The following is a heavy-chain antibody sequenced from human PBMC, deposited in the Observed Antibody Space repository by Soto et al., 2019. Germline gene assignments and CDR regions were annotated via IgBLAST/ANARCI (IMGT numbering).Heavy chain of an antibody. CDR1: GYTFTSYG. J-gene: IGHJ5*02. D-gene: IGHD6-6*01. CDR3: ARSTFEDSSSSGFKNWFDP. V-gene: IGHV1-18*04. CDR2: ISAYNGNT. Sequence: ASVKVSCKASGYTFTSYGISWVRQAPGQGLEWMGWISAYNGNTNYAQKLQGRGTMTTDTSTSTAYMELRSLRSDDTAVYYCARSTFEDSSSSGFKNWFDPWGQGTLVTVSS.